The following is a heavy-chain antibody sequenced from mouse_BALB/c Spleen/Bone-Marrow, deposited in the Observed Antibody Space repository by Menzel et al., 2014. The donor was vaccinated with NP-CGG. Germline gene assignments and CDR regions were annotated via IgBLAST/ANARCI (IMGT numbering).Heavy chain of an antibody. D-gene: IGHD2-2*01. Sequence: VHLVESGAELVRPGTSVKVSCRASGYAFTNYLIEWVKQRPGQGLEWIGVINPGSGGTNYNEKFKGKATLTADNSSNTAYMHLSSLTSGDSAVYFCARGGHGSYWGQGTTLTVSS. V-gene: IGHV1-54*03. CDR2: INPGSGGT. J-gene: IGHJ2*01. CDR3: ARGGHGSY. CDR1: GYAFTNYL.